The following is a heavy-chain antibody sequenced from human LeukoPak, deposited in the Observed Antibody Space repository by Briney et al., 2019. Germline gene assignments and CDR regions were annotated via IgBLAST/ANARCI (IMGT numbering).Heavy chain of an antibody. Sequence: GGSLRLSCAASGFNFNTYWMSWVRQAPGRGLEWVANIKQDGSEKFYVDSLKGRFTISRDNSKNSLFLQMNSLRAEDTAVYYCARDLITCSGGSCYPTFDYWGQGTLVTVSS. CDR3: ARDLITCSGGSCYPTFDY. V-gene: IGHV3-7*03. D-gene: IGHD2-15*01. CDR1: GFNFNTYW. J-gene: IGHJ4*02. CDR2: IKQDGSEK.